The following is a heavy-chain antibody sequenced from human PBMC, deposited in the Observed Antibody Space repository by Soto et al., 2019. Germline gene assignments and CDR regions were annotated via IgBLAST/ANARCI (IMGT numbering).Heavy chain of an antibody. CDR3: ARGPGAQWLVVSDAFDI. V-gene: IGHV3-21*01. CDR2: ISSSSSYI. Sequence: GGSLRLSCAASGFTFSSYSMNWVRQAPGKGLEWVSSISSSSSYIYYADSVKGRFTISRDNAKNSLYLQMNSLRAEDTAVYYCARGPGAQWLVVSDAFDIWGQGTMVTVSS. CDR1: GFTFSSYS. D-gene: IGHD6-19*01. J-gene: IGHJ3*02.